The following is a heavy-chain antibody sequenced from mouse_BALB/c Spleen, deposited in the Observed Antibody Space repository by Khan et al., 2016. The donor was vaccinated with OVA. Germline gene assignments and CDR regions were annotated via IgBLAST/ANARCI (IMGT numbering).Heavy chain of an antibody. Sequence: QMQLEESGPGLVAPSQSLSITCTVSGFSLTDHGVSRIRQPPGKGLEWLGVIWGGGSTSYYSVLKSRLSISNDNSKSQVFLKMNSLQTDDTAMFFCAKRIRSPYYGMDYWGQGTSVTVSS. J-gene: IGHJ4*01. V-gene: IGHV2-6-5*01. CDR2: IWGGGST. CDR1: GFSLTDHG. CDR3: AKRIRSPYYGMDY. D-gene: IGHD1-3*01.